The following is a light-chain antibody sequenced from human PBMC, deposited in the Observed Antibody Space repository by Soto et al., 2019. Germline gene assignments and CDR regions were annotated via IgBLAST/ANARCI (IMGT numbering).Light chain of an antibody. V-gene: IGLV2-14*01. Sequence: QSVLTQPASVSGSPGQSITISCTGTSSDVGGYNYVSWYQQHPGKAPKLMIYDVSNRPSGVSNRFSGSKSGNTASLTISGLQADDEADYYCSSYTSSSTLVLFGGGTKLTVL. CDR1: SSDVGGYNY. CDR2: DVS. CDR3: SSYTSSSTLVL. J-gene: IGLJ2*01.